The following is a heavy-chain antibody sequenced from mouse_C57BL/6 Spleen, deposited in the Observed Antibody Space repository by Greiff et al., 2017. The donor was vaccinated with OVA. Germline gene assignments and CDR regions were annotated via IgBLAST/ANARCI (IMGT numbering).Heavy chain of an antibody. J-gene: IGHJ4*01. V-gene: IGHV1-81*01. D-gene: IGHD2-3*01. CDR1: GYTFTSYG. CDR3: AREDDSYHYYYAMDY. CDR2: IYPRSGNT. Sequence: QVQLQQSGAELVRPGASVKLSCKASGYTFTSYGISWVKQSPGQGLEWIGEIYPRSGNTYYNEKFKGKATLTADKSSSTPYMELRSLTSEDSAVYFCAREDDSYHYYYAMDYWGQGTSVTVSS.